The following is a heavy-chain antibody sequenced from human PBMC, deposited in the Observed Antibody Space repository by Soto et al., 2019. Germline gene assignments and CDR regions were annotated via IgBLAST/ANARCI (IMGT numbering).Heavy chain of an antibody. CDR1: GGSINGYY. CDR2: IHYSGST. Sequence: QVRLQESGPGLVKPSETLSLTCSVSGGSINGYYWSWIQQPPGKGLEWIGFIHYSGSTNYNPSFNSRVTMSVDTSKNQFSLKLRSVTAADTAVYYCARHGGGYDYYTHDYWGLGTLVTVSS. J-gene: IGHJ4*02. V-gene: IGHV4-59*08. D-gene: IGHD5-12*01. CDR3: ARHGGGYDYYTHDY.